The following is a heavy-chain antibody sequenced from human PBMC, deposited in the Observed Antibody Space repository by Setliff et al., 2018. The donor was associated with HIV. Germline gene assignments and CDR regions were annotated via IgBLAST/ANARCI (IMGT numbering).Heavy chain of an antibody. D-gene: IGHD3-10*01. V-gene: IGHV3-15*01. CDR2: IKSKTDGGTT. Sequence: GGSLRLSCAASGFTFSNAWMSWVRQAPGKGLEWVGRIKSKTDGGTTDYAAPVKGRFTISRDDSKNTLYLQMNSLRTEDTAVYFCTTSQEYYFGSGTPVDYWGQGTLVTVSS. J-gene: IGHJ4*02. CDR3: TTSQEYYFGSGTPVDY. CDR1: GFTFSNAW.